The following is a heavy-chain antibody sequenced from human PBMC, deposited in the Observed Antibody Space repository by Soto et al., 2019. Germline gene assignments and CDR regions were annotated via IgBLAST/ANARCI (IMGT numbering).Heavy chain of an antibody. V-gene: IGHV3-30-3*01. CDR2: ISYDGDNK. CDR1: GFTFSYHA. D-gene: IGHD1-1*01. J-gene: IGHJ6*02. Sequence: QVQLVESGGGVVQPGRSLRLSCAASGFTFSYHALNWVRQAPGKGLEWVAVISYDGDNKYIADSVKGRFTISRDNSKNTVSLQMNRLRAEDTAMYFCAREATTSAFSAMDVWGQGTTVTVSS. CDR3: AREATTSAFSAMDV.